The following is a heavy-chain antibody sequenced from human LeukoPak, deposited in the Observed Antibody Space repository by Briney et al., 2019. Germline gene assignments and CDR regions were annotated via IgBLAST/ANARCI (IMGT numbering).Heavy chain of an antibody. CDR2: IYFSGTT. J-gene: IGHJ6*03. V-gene: IGHV4-59*01. CDR1: GGSINNYY. CDR3: ARISPSSGTYWGSLYYYMDV. D-gene: IGHD1-26*01. Sequence: SETLSLTCTVSGGSINNYYWTWIRQPPGKGLEWIGYIYFSGTTNYNPSLKSRVTISLDTSNNQFSLKLTSVPAADTAVYYCARISPSSGTYWGSLYYYMDVWGKGTTVTVSS.